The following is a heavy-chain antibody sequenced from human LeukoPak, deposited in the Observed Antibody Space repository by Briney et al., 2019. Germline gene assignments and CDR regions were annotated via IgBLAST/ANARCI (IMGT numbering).Heavy chain of an antibody. D-gene: IGHD3-22*01. J-gene: IGHJ4*02. CDR1: GFTFSSYW. CDR3: AKDNYYDSSGYQPLDY. V-gene: IGHV3-7*03. Sequence: PGGSLRLSCAASGFTFSSYWMSWVRQAPGKGLEWVANIKQDGSEKYYVDSVKGRFTISRDNAKNSLYLQMNSLRAEDTAVYYCAKDNYYDSSGYQPLDYWGQGTLVTVSS. CDR2: IKQDGSEK.